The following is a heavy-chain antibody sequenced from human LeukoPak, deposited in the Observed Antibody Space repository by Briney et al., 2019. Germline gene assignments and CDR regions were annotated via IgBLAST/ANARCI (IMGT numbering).Heavy chain of an antibody. D-gene: IGHD4-23*01. CDR3: ARNAVPTVALDY. V-gene: IGHV3-48*03. CDR1: GFTFSSYE. CDR2: ISSSGSTI. J-gene: IGHJ4*02. Sequence: GGSLRLSCAASGFTFSSYEMNWVRQAPGKGLEWVSYISSSGSTIYYADSVKGRFTISRDNAKNSLYLQMNSLRAEDTAVYYCARNAVPTVALDYWGQGTLVTVSS.